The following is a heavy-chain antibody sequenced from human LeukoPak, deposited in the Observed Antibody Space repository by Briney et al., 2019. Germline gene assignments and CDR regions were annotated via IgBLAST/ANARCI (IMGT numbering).Heavy chain of an antibody. J-gene: IGHJ4*02. V-gene: IGHV4-59*08. CDR3: ARMVRGVTLGY. CDR1: GGSISSYY. Sequence: PSETLSLTCTVSGGSISSYYWSWIRQPPGKGLEWIGYIYYSGSTNYNPSLKSRVTISVDTSKNQFSLKLSSVTAADTAVYYCARMVRGVTLGYWGQGTLVTVSS. D-gene: IGHD3-10*01. CDR2: IYYSGST.